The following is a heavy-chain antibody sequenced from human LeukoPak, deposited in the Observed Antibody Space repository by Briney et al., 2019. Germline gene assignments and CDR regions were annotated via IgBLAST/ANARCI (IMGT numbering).Heavy chain of an antibody. CDR2: ISGSGGST. V-gene: IGHV3-23*01. CDR3: ATEAGYYYGLGSPFDY. Sequence: GGSLRLSCVASGFTFSSYAMSWVRQAPGKGLEWVSAISGSGGSTYYADSVKGRFTISRDNSKNTLYLQMNSLRAEDTAVYYCATEAGYYYGLGSPFDYWGQGTLVTVSS. CDR1: GFTFSSYA. J-gene: IGHJ4*02. D-gene: IGHD3-10*01.